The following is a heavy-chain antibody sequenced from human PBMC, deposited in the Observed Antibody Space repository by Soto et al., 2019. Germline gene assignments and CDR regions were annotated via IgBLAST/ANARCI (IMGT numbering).Heavy chain of an antibody. CDR1: GGSIISYY. Sequence: SETLSLTCTVSGGSIISYYWSWIRQPPGKGLEWIGYIYYSGSTNYNPSLKSRVTISVDTSKNQFSLKLSSVTAADTAVYYCARETGVAASSFDYWGQGTLVTVSS. CDR3: ARETGVAASSFDY. V-gene: IGHV4-59*01. D-gene: IGHD6-13*01. CDR2: IYYSGST. J-gene: IGHJ4*02.